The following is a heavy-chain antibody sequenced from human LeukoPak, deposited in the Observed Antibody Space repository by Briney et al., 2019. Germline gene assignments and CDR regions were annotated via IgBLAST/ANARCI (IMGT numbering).Heavy chain of an antibody. D-gene: IGHD6-19*01. Sequence: SETLSLTCTVSGGSISSSSYYWGWIRQPPGKGLEWIGSIYYSGSTYYNPSLKSRVTISVDTSKNQFSLKLSSVTAADTAVYYCARGSPHSSGWYPIYYGMDVWGQGTTVTVSS. CDR3: ARGSPHSSGWYPIYYGMDV. CDR2: IYYSGST. V-gene: IGHV4-39*01. CDR1: GGSISSSSYY. J-gene: IGHJ6*02.